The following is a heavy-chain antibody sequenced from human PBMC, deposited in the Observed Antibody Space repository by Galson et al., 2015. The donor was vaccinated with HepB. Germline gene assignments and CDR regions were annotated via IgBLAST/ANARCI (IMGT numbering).Heavy chain of an antibody. CDR3: ARDPLYDRSGFYFGLDV. Sequence: LRLSCAASGMPLSFYAMHWVRQAPGKGLEWVSHINGDGSVTHYADSVKGRFTISRDNAKTTVYLQINSLRAEDTALYYCARDPLYDRSGFYFGLDVWGQGTTVTVSS. D-gene: IGHD3-22*01. V-gene: IGHV3-74*01. CDR1: GMPLSFYA. CDR2: INGDGSVT. J-gene: IGHJ6*02.